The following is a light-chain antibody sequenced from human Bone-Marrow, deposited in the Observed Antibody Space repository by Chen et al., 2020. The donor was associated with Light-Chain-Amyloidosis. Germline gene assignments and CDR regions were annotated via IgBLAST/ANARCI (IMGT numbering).Light chain of an antibody. CDR3: QSADSSGTYEVI. V-gene: IGLV3-25*03. J-gene: IGLJ2*01. CDR1: DLPTKY. CDR2: RDT. Sequence: SYELTPPPSVSVSPGQTARITCSGDDLPTKYAYWYQQKPGQAPVLVIHRDTERPSGISERFSCSSAGTTDTLTISGVQAEDEADYHCQSADSSGTYEVIFDGGTKLTV.